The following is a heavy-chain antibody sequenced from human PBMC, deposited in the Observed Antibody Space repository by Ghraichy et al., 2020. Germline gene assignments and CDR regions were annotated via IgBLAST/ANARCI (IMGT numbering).Heavy chain of an antibody. CDR3: ARDSGIAVGPYPTLIDAFDI. Sequence: ASVKVSCKASGYTFTSYGISWVRQAPGQGLEWMGWISAYNGNTNYAQKLQGRVTMTTDTSTSTAYMELRSLRSDDTAVYYCARDSGIAVGPYPTLIDAFDIWGQGTMVTVSS. D-gene: IGHD6-19*01. V-gene: IGHV1-18*01. CDR1: GYTFTSYG. CDR2: ISAYNGNT. J-gene: IGHJ3*02.